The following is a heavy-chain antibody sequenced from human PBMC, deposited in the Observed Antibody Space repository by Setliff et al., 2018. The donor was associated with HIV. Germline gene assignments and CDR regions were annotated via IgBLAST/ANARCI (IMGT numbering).Heavy chain of an antibody. J-gene: IGHJ6*03. Sequence: SETLSLTCTVSGGSISSGSHYWSWIRQPAGKGLEWIGLIYTSGRTNYNPSLKSRVTMSVGTSKNQFSLKLSSVTAADTAVYYCARCYYNFWSGYPLDYMDVWGKGTTVTVSS. CDR1: GGSISSGSHY. CDR3: ARCYYNFWSGYPLDYMDV. D-gene: IGHD3-3*01. V-gene: IGHV4-61*02. CDR2: IYTSGRT.